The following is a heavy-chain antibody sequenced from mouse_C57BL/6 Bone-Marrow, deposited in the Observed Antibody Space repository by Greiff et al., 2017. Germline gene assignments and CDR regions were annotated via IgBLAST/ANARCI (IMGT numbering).Heavy chain of an antibody. V-gene: IGHV14-4*01. CDR3: TTERAMDY. CDR2: IDPENGDT. J-gene: IGHJ4*01. CDR1: GFNIKDDY. Sequence: VQLQQSGAELVRPGASVKLSCTASGFNIKDDYMHWVEQRPEQGLEWIGWIDPENGDTEYASKFQGKATITADTSSNTAYLQLSSLTSEDTAVYYCTTERAMDYWGQGTSVTVSS.